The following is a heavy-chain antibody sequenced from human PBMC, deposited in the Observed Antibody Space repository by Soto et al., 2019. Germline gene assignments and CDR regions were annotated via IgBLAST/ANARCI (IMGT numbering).Heavy chain of an antibody. CDR1: GGSISSGDYY. Sequence: SETLSLTCTVSGGSISSGDYYWSWIRQPPGKGLEWIGYIYYSGSTYYNPSLKSRVTISVDTSKNQFSLKLSSVTAADTAVYYCARMRVGAKFDAFDIWGQGTMVTVSS. CDR2: IYYSGST. D-gene: IGHD3-16*01. CDR3: ARMRVGAKFDAFDI. J-gene: IGHJ3*02. V-gene: IGHV4-30-4*08.